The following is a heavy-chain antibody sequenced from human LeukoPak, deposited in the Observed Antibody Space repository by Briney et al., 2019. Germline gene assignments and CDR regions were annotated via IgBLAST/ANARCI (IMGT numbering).Heavy chain of an antibody. J-gene: IGHJ3*02. CDR1: NYSIGSGYF. CDR3: GKSNGYGLVDI. V-gene: IGHV4-38-2*02. Sequence: SETLSLTCTVSNYSIGSGYFWGWIRQPPGKGLEWIGSIYKSGSTYYNPSLKSRVTISLDTSRNQFSLKLNSVTAADTAVYYCGKSNGYGLVDIWGQGTEVTVSS. D-gene: IGHD3-10*01. CDR2: IYKSGST.